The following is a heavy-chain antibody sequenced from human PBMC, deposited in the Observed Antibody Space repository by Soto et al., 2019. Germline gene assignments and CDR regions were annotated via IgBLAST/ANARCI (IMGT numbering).Heavy chain of an antibody. V-gene: IGHV4-4*02. J-gene: IGHJ3*02. CDR1: GGSVSSNNW. CDR2: IYHSGSA. CDR3: ARVPGVVVSADGAFDI. D-gene: IGHD2-21*02. Sequence: QVQLQESGPGLVKPSGTLSLTCAVSGGSVSSNNWWSWVRQSPGKGLEWMGEIYHSGSAHYNPSPKSRAPISLDKSQYLFPLGPTFVTAADTAVYYCARVPGVVVSADGAFDIWGPGTRVIVSS.